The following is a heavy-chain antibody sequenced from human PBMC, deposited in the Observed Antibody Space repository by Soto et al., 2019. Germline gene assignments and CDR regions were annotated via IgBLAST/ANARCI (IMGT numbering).Heavy chain of an antibody. J-gene: IGHJ4*02. CDR2: IIPMFGTA. D-gene: IGHD5-18*01. CDR1: GGTFSTYA. CDR3: ASGIQLWLRRINNGYSG. V-gene: IGHV1-69*13. Sequence: SVKVSCKAPGGTFSTYAISWVRQAPGQGLEWMGGIIPMFGTANYAQRFQDRVTITADESTNTVYMELSSLRSEDTAVYFCASGIQLWLRRINNGYSGWGQGTLVTVS.